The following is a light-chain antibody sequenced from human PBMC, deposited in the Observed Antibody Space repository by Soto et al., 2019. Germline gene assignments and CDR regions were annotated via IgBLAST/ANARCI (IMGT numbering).Light chain of an antibody. J-gene: IGKJ4*01. CDR3: QQYGTLPLS. V-gene: IGKV3-20*01. CDR2: GAS. CDR1: QSLNNTF. Sequence: EILLPQSPGTLSLSPGARATLSCRASQSLNNTFLAWYQQIPGQTPRLLIYGASTRATGIPDRFSGSGSGTDFTLTISRLEPEDFAVNFCQQYGTLPLSFGGGTKVEIK.